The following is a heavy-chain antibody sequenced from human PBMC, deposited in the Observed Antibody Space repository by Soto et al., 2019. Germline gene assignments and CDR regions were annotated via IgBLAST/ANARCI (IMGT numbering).Heavy chain of an antibody. J-gene: IGHJ4*02. CDR3: ARPEGYDFWSGYYRY. CDR1: GGSMSSTSFY. CDR2: IYHSGTT. V-gene: IGHV4-39*01. D-gene: IGHD3-3*01. Sequence: SETLSLTCTVSGGSMSSTSFYWDWIRQSPGKGLEWIGSIYHSGTTFYTPSLKSRVTMSVDTSKNQFSLKLSSVTAADTAVYYCARPEGYDFWSGYYRYWGQGTLVTVSS.